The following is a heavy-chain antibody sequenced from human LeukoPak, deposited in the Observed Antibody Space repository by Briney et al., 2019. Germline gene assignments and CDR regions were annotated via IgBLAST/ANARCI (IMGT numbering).Heavy chain of an antibody. CDR2: ITPIFGTA. V-gene: IGHV1-69*13. J-gene: IGHJ4*02. D-gene: IGHD3-10*01. CDR3: ATLWLGELLPRNPRSDY. Sequence: GASVKVSCKASGGTFSSYAISWVRQAPGQGLEWMGGITPIFGTANYAQKFQGRVTITADESTSTAYMELSSLRSEDTAVYYCATLWLGELLPRNPRSDYWGQGTLVTVSS. CDR1: GGTFSSYA.